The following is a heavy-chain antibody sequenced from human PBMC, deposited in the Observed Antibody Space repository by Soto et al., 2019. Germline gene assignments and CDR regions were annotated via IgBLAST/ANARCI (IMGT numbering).Heavy chain of an antibody. Sequence: GGFLRLSCAASGFTVNNNYMGWVRQAPGKGLEWVSVIYSDGSTYYADSVRGRFIISRDNSKDTLYLQMNSLRAEDTAVFYCARAPRGNYYFNSWGPRTLVTVYS. V-gene: IGHV3-53*01. CDR2: IYSDGST. D-gene: IGHD1-26*01. J-gene: IGHJ4*02. CDR3: ARAPRGNYYFNS. CDR1: GFTVNNNY.